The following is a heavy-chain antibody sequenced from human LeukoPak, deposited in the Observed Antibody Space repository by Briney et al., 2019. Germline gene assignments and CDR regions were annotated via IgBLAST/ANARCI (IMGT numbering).Heavy chain of an antibody. V-gene: IGHV4-4*02. CDR1: GGSISSSNW. D-gene: IGHD3-9*01. J-gene: IGHJ4*02. Sequence: PSGTLSLTCAVSGGSISSSNWWSWVRQPPGKGLEWIGEIYHSGSANYNPSLKSRVTISVDKSKNQFSLKLSSVTAADTAVYYCARARNVLRYFDWFPSTYYFDYWGQGTLVTVSS. CDR2: IYHSGSA. CDR3: ARARNVLRYFDWFPSTYYFDY.